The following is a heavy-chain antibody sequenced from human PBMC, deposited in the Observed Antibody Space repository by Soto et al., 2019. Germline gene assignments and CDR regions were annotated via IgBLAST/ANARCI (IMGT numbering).Heavy chain of an antibody. CDR3: ATDRGGYCSGGSCSEAWFDP. J-gene: IGHJ5*02. Sequence: ASVKVSCKASGYTFTSYGISWLRQAPGQRPEWMGWINAGNGGTKYSQKFQGRVSITRDTSASTAYMQLSRLRSEDTAVYYCATDRGGYCSGGSCSEAWFDPWGQGTLVTVSS. CDR2: INAGNGGT. CDR1: GYTFTSYG. D-gene: IGHD2-15*01. V-gene: IGHV1-3*01.